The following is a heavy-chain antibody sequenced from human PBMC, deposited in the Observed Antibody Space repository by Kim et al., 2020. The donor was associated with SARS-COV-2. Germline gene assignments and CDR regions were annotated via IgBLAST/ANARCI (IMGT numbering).Heavy chain of an antibody. Sequence: GGSLRLSCAASGFTFSDYYMSWIRQAPGKGLEWVSYISSSSSYTNYADSVKGRFTISRDNAKNSLYLQMNSLRAEDTAVYYCAREYVAVAAIDYWGQGTLVTVSS. CDR2: ISSSSSYT. D-gene: IGHD6-19*01. V-gene: IGHV3-11*05. CDR1: GFTFSDYY. CDR3: AREYVAVAAIDY. J-gene: IGHJ4*02.